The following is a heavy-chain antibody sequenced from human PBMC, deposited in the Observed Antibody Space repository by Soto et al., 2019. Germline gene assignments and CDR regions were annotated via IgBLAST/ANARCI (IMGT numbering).Heavy chain of an antibody. CDR1: GGSFSDYY. V-gene: IGHV4-34*01. J-gene: IGHJ4*02. Sequence: PSETLSLTCAVYGGSFSDYYWSWIRQPPGKGLEWIGEISHSGSANYNPSLESRVTMSADTSKRQFSLKLSSVTAADTAVYYCASYCSGGSCYSWSGYYFDYWGQGALVTVSS. CDR3: ASYCSGGSCYSWSGYYFDY. CDR2: ISHSGSA. D-gene: IGHD2-15*01.